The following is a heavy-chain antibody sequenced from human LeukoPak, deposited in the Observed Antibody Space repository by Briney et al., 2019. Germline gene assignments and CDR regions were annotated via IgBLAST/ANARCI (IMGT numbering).Heavy chain of an antibody. CDR3: ASGSYDARLRHPDV. Sequence: SETLSLTCTVSGDSIGSGRYYWSWIRQPAGKGLEWIGRLYPTSGSFNYSPSLKSRLTISVDTSNNTFSLRLSSVTAADTALYFCASGSYDARLRHPDVWGRGTLVTVSS. V-gene: IGHV4-61*02. J-gene: IGHJ4*02. CDR2: LYPTSGSF. D-gene: IGHD3-16*01. CDR1: GDSIGSGRYY.